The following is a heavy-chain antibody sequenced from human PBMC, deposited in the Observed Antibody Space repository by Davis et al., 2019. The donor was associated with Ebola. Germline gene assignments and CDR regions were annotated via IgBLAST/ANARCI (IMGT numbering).Heavy chain of an antibody. CDR1: GFTFSSYG. CDR2: ISYDGSNK. V-gene: IGHV3-30*03. D-gene: IGHD3-3*01. CDR3: ARGDTYYDFWSGYYRYNWFDP. Sequence: PGGSLRLSCAASGFTFSSYGMHWVRQAPGKGLEWVAVISYDGSNKYYADSVKGRFTISRENAKNSLYLQMNSLRAEDTAVYYCARGDTYYDFWSGYYRYNWFDPWGQGTLVTVSS. J-gene: IGHJ5*02.